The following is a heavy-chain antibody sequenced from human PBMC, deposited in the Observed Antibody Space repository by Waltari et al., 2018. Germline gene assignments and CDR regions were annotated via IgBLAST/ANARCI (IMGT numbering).Heavy chain of an antibody. V-gene: IGHV1-69-2*01. CDR3: ATEYYYDSSGYYYGAFDI. CDR1: GYTFTDYY. Sequence: EVQLVQSGAEVKKPGATVKISCKASGYTFTDYYMHWVQQAPGTGLEWMGRVDPEDGETIYAEKFQGRVTITADTSTDTAYMELSSLRSEDTAVYYCATEYYYDSSGYYYGAFDIWGQGTMVTVSS. J-gene: IGHJ3*02. CDR2: VDPEDGET. D-gene: IGHD3-22*01.